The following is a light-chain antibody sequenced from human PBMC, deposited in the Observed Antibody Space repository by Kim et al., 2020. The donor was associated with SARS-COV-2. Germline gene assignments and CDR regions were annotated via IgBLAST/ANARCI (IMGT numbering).Light chain of an antibody. CDR1: SLRSYY. J-gene: IGLJ3*02. CDR3: NSRDTSGNIWV. CDR2: GKN. Sequence: SSELTQDPAVSVALGQTVRVTCQGDSLRSYYASWYQQKPGQAPVLVIYGKNKRPSGIPDRFSGSSSGNTASLTITGAQAEDEADYYCNSRDTSGNIWVFGVGTKLTVL. V-gene: IGLV3-19*01.